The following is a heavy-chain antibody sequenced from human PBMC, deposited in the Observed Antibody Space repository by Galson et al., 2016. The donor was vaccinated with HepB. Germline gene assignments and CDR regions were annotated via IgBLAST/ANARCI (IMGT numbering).Heavy chain of an antibody. CDR1: GFTFSNYW. CDR2: IKRDGSEK. CDR3: ARDGSGWLIDS. D-gene: IGHD6-19*01. J-gene: IGHJ4*02. Sequence: SLRLSCAASGFTFSNYWMSWVRQPPGKGLEWVGNIKRDGSEKYYVDSVKGRFTISRDNAKNSLYLQMNSLRAEDTAVYYCARDGSGWLIDSWGQGTLVTVSS. V-gene: IGHV3-7*01.